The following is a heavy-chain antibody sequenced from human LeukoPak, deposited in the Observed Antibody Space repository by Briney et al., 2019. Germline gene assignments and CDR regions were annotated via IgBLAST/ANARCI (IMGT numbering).Heavy chain of an antibody. CDR2: IHYSGST. Sequence: SETLSLTCTVSGGSISHYYWSWIRQPPGKGLEWIGEIHYSGSTNYNPALKSRITISVDTSKNQFSLKLSSVTAADSAVYYCARAPAPVDYWGQGTLVTVSS. CDR1: GGSISHYY. J-gene: IGHJ4*02. CDR3: ARAPAPVDY. V-gene: IGHV4-59*01. D-gene: IGHD2-2*01.